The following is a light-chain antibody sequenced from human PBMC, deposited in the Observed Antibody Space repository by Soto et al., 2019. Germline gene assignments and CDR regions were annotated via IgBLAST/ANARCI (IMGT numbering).Light chain of an antibody. J-gene: IGKJ1*01. CDR3: LQDYNYPWT. CDR2: DAS. CDR1: QSISSW. Sequence: DIQMTQSPSTLSASVGDRVTITCRASQSISSWLAWYQQKPGKAPKLLMYDASSLHSGVPSRFSGSGSGTEFTLTISSLQPDDFATYYCLQDYNYPWTFGQGTKVDIK. V-gene: IGKV1-5*01.